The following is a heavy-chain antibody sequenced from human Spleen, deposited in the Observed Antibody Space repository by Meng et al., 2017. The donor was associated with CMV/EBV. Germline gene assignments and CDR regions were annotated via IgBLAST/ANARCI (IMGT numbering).Heavy chain of an antibody. CDR3: ARGNRHDYSSNRDYYLDD. D-gene: IGHD4-11*01. Sequence: FTVSGNFMTWVRQAPGKGLEWVSIIYGGGSTYYADSVKGRFTISRDNSKNTVYLQMNSPRVEDTAVFYCARGNRHDYSSNRDYYLDDWGQGTLVTVSS. V-gene: IGHV3-53*01. CDR2: IYGGGST. CDR1: FTVSGNF. J-gene: IGHJ4*02.